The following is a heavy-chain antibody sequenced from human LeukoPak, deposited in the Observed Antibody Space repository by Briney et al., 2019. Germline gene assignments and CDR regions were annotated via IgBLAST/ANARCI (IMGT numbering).Heavy chain of an antibody. CDR2: ISAYNGNT. J-gene: IGHJ4*02. D-gene: IGHD6-13*01. CDR3: ARERGIAAAAEYYFDY. V-gene: IGHV1-18*04. CDR1: GYTFTGYY. Sequence: VASVKVSCKASGYTFTGYYMHWVRQAPGQGPEWMGWISAYNGNTNYAQKLQGRVTMTTDTSTSTAYMELRSLRSDDTAVYYCARERGIAAAAEYYFDYWGQGTLVTVSS.